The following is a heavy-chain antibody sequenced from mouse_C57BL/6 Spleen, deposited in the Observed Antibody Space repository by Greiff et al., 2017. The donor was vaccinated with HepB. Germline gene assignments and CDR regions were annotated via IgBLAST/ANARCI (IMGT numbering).Heavy chain of an antibody. Sequence: QVQLQQSGAELVRPGSSVKLSCKASGYTFTSYWMHWVKQRPIQGLEWIGNIDPSDSETHYNQKFKDKATLTVDKSSSTAYMQLSSLTSEDSAVYYCARREGGWLPFDYWGQGTTLTVSS. J-gene: IGHJ2*01. CDR2: IDPSDSET. CDR3: ARREGGWLPFDY. V-gene: IGHV1-52*01. D-gene: IGHD2-3*01. CDR1: GYTFTSYW.